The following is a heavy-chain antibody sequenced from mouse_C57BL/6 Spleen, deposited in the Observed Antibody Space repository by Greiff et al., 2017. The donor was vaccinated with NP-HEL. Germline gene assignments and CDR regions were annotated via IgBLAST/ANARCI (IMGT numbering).Heavy chain of an antibody. CDR2: ISDGGSYT. D-gene: IGHD2-4*01. CDR1: GFTFSSYA. V-gene: IGHV5-4*01. CDR3: ARDGHDYCEVGY. J-gene: IGHJ2*01. Sequence: EVKVVESGGGLVKPGGSLKLSCAASGFTFSSYAMSWVRQTPEKRLEWVATISDGGSYTYYPDNVKGRFTISRDNAKNNLYLQMSHLKSEDTAMYYCARDGHDYCEVGYWGQGTTLTVSS.